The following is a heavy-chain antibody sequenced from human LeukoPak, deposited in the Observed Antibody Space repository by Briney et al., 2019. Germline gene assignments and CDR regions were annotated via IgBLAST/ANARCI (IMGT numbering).Heavy chain of an antibody. V-gene: IGHV3-21*01. CDR3: ARGVVVTVTDAFDI. CDR2: ISSSSSYI. Sequence: PGGSLRLSCAASGFTFSSYSMNWVRQAPGKGLEWVSSISSSSSYIYYADSVKGRFTISRDNAKNSLYLQMNSLRAEDTAVYYCARGVVVTVTDAFDIWGQGTMVTVSS. D-gene: IGHD2-2*01. J-gene: IGHJ3*02. CDR1: GFTFSSYS.